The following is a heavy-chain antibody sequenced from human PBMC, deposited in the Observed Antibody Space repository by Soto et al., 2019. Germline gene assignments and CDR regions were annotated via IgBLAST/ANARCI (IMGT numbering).Heavy chain of an antibody. J-gene: IGHJ4*02. Sequence: ASVQVACKASGYTFTIYAMHWARQAPGQRLEWMGWINAGNGNTKYSQKFQGRVTITRDTSASTAYMELNSLRAEDTAVYYCARGPYSGSYYNFAYWGQGTLVTVSS. CDR2: INAGNGNT. CDR1: GYTFTIYA. CDR3: ARGPYSGSYYNFAY. D-gene: IGHD1-26*01. V-gene: IGHV1-3*01.